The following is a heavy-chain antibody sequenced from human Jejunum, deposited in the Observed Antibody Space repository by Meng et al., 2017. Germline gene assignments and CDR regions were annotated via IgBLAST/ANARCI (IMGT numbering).Heavy chain of an antibody. CDR3: AREWSGIYRHFDY. D-gene: IGHD3-3*01. V-gene: IGHV4-4*02. J-gene: IGHJ4*02. Sequence: QMQRQEPGPGLVRPSATLSFTCAGSGGSISTSDWWSWVRQPPGKGLEWIGEIHHSGSTNYNPSLKSRVTISVDKSKNQFSLKLNSVTAADTAVYYCAREWSGIYRHFDYWGQGTLVTVSS. CDR2: IHHSGST. CDR1: GGSISTSDW.